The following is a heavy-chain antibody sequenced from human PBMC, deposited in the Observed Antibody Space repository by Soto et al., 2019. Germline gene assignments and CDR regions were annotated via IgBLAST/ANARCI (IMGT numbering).Heavy chain of an antibody. D-gene: IGHD6-6*01. Sequence: SETLSLTCAASGYSVSHDYYWAWIRQPPGKGLEWIGNVYHSGSTYYNPSLKSRLNISLDVSKNQFSLKLSSVTAADTAVYYCAREARTLDWFFDLWGRGTLVTVSS. CDR2: VYHSGST. CDR3: AREARTLDWFFDL. J-gene: IGHJ2*01. V-gene: IGHV4-38-2*01. CDR1: GYSVSHDYY.